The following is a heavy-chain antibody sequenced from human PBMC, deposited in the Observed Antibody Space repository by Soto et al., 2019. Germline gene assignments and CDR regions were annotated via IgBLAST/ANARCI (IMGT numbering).Heavy chain of an antibody. Sequence: PGESLKISCKGSGYSFTSYRIGWVRQMPGKGLEWMGIIYPGDSDTRYSPSFQGQVTISADKSISTAYLQWSSLKASDTAMYYCASTHCSSTSCPYGMDVWGQGTTVTVSS. J-gene: IGHJ6*02. CDR3: ASTHCSSTSCPYGMDV. D-gene: IGHD2-2*01. V-gene: IGHV5-51*01. CDR2: IYPGDSDT. CDR1: GYSFTSYR.